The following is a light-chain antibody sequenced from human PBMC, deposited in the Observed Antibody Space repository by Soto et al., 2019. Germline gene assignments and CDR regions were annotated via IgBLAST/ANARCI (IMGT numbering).Light chain of an antibody. CDR2: DNN. Sequence: QSALTQPPSVSAAPGQKVTISCSGSSSNIGNNYVSWYQQLPGTAPKVLIYDNNKRPSGIPDRISGSKSGTSATLGITGLQTGDEANYYCGTWDSSLSAVVFGGGTKVTVL. V-gene: IGLV1-51*01. CDR3: GTWDSSLSAVV. CDR1: SSNIGNNY. J-gene: IGLJ2*01.